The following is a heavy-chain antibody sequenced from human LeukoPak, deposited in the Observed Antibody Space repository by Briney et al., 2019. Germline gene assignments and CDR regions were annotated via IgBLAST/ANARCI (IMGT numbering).Heavy chain of an antibody. J-gene: IGHJ6*03. D-gene: IGHD1-26*01. CDR2: ISSSSSYI. CDR3: ARDRSPSHPVPMDV. V-gene: IGHV3-21*01. CDR1: GFTFSSYS. Sequence: GGSLRLSCAASGFTFSSYSMNWVRQAPGKGLEWVSSISSSSSYIYYADSVKGRFTISRDNAKNSLYLQMNSLRAEDTAVYYCARDRSPSHPVPMDVWGKGTTVTVSS.